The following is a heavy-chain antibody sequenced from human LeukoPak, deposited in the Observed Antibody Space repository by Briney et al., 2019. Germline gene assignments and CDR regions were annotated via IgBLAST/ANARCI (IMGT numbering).Heavy chain of an antibody. CDR2: IYYSGST. CDR1: GGSISGYY. D-gene: IGHD4-17*01. V-gene: IGHV4-59*01. Sequence: PSETLSLTCTVSGGSISGYYWSWIRQPPGKGLEWIGHIYYSGSTNYNPSLKSRVTISLDTSKNQFSLKLSSVTAAETAVYYCARGIMTTVPTFDYWGQGTLVTVSS. J-gene: IGHJ4*02. CDR3: ARGIMTTVPTFDY.